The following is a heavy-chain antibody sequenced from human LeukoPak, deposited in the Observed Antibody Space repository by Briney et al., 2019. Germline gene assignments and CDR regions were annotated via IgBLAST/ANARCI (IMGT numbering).Heavy chain of an antibody. CDR2: IWYDGSNK. J-gene: IGHJ4*02. CDR3: ARAILVRGFFGY. Sequence: PGGSLRLSCAASGFTFSSYGMHWARQAPGKGLEWVAVIWYDGSNKYYADSVKGRFTISRDNSKNTLYLQMNSLRAEDTAVYYCARAILVRGFFGYWGQGTLVTVSS. CDR1: GFTFSSYG. D-gene: IGHD3-10*01. V-gene: IGHV3-33*01.